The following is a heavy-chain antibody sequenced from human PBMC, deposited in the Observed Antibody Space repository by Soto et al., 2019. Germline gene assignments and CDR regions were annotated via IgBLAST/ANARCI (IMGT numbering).Heavy chain of an antibody. D-gene: IGHD6-13*01. CDR2: IVPIYRTA. CDR3: ARDSGAKLSSS. CDR1: GGTFSSYR. J-gene: IGHJ4*02. Sequence: SVKVSCKASGGTFSSYRFNWVRQARGQGLEWLGGIVPIYRTADYAQKFQGRVTITADESTRTVYMELGSLKSQDTALYYCARDSGAKLSSSWGQGTLVTVSS. V-gene: IGHV1-69*13.